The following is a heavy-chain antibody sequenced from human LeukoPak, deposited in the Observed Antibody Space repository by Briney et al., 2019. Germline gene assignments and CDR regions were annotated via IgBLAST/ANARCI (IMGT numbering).Heavy chain of an antibody. Sequence: GGSLRLSCAASGFTFSSYAMSWVRQAPGQGLECISGFSGSGGSTYYADSVKGQFTISRDNSKNTLYLQMNSLRAEDTAVYYCARAFSTTAFDYWGQGTLVTVSS. J-gene: IGHJ4*02. D-gene: IGHD4-17*01. CDR1: GFTFSSYA. CDR2: FSGSGGST. CDR3: ARAFSTTAFDY. V-gene: IGHV3-23*01.